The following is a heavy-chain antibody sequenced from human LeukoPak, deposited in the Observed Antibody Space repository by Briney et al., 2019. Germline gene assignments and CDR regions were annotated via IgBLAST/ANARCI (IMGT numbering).Heavy chain of an antibody. CDR1: GGSISSSSYY. Sequence: PSETLSLTCTVSGGSISSSSYYWGWIRQPPGEGLEWIGSIYYSGSTYYNPSLKSRVTISVDTSKNQFSLKLSTVTAADTAVYYCARRRYCSSTSCSSFDYWGQGTLVTVSS. CDR2: IYYSGST. V-gene: IGHV4-39*01. CDR3: ARRRYCSSTSCSSFDY. J-gene: IGHJ4*02. D-gene: IGHD2-2*01.